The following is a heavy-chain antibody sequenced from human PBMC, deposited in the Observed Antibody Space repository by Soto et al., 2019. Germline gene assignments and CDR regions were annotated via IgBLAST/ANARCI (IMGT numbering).Heavy chain of an antibody. Sequence: ASVKVSCKVSGYTLTELSMHWVRQAPGKGLEWMGGFDPEDGETIYAQKFQGRVTMTEDTSTDTAYMELSSLRSEDTAVYYCATTAGGIYIPLFDYCGQGTLVTVSS. CDR3: ATTAGGIYIPLFDY. CDR2: FDPEDGET. J-gene: IGHJ4*02. D-gene: IGHD1-26*01. CDR1: GYTLTELS. V-gene: IGHV1-24*01.